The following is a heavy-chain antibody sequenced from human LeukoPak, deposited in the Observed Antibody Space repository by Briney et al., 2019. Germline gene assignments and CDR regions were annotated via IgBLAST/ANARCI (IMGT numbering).Heavy chain of an antibody. J-gene: IGHJ4*02. D-gene: IGHD3-22*01. CDR2: INPIFGTA. Sequence: GASVKVSCKASGGTFSSYAISWVRQAPGQGLEWMGGINPIFGTANYAQKFQGRVTITTDESTSTAYMELSSLRSEDTAVYYCAREYYYDSSGDYGLGYFDYWAREPWSPSPQ. CDR3: AREYYYDSSGDYGLGYFDY. V-gene: IGHV1-69*05. CDR1: GGTFSSYA.